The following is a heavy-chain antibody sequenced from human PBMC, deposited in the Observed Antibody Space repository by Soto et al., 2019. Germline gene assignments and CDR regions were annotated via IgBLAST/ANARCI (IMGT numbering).Heavy chain of an antibody. CDR3: ARRGSYGFWFDP. Sequence: GESLKISCKGSGYIFTSYWISWVRQMPGKGLEWMGRIDPSDSYTNYSPPFQGHVTISADKSISTAYLQWSSLKASDTAMYYCARRGSYGFWFDPWGQGTLVTVSS. V-gene: IGHV5-10-1*01. CDR1: GYIFTSYW. J-gene: IGHJ5*02. D-gene: IGHD1-26*01. CDR2: IDPSDSYT.